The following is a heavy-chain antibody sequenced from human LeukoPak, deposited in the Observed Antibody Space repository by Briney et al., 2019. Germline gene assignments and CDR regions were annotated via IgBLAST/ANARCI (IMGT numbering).Heavy chain of an antibody. CDR1: GFTFSSYA. Sequence: GGSLRLSCSASGFTFSSYAMHWVGQAPGKGLEYVSAISSNGGSTYYADSVKGRFTISRDNSKNTLYLQMSSLRPEDTAVYYCVKGIVVVTARAFDYWGQGTLVTVSS. D-gene: IGHD2-21*02. CDR3: VKGIVVVTARAFDY. CDR2: ISSNGGST. J-gene: IGHJ4*02. V-gene: IGHV3-64D*06.